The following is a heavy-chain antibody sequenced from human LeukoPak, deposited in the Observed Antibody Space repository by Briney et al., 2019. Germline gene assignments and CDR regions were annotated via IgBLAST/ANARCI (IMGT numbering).Heavy chain of an antibody. D-gene: IGHD5-24*01. CDR3: ARSEMATTSNFDY. V-gene: IGHV1-69*05. CDR1: GYTFITYY. Sequence: GASVKVSCKASGYTFITYYMHWVRQAPGQGLEWMGRIIPIFGTANYAQKFQGRVTITTDESTSTAYMELSSLRSEDTAVYYCARSEMATTSNFDYWGQGTLVTVSS. CDR2: IIPIFGTA. J-gene: IGHJ4*02.